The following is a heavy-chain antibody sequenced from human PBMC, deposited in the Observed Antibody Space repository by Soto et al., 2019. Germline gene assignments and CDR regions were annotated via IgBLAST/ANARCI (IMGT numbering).Heavy chain of an antibody. J-gene: IGHJ2*01. CDR1: GGTFSSHT. V-gene: IGHV1-69*08. CDR2: IIPALGTA. CDR3: ARPDFGDYWYFDL. Sequence: QDQLVQSGAEVKKPGSSVKVSCKASGGTFSSHTFSWVRQAPGQGLEWMGRIIPALGTATYAQKFQGRGTITADESATTVYMELNSLRSVDTAVYYCARPDFGDYWYFDLWGRGTLVTVSS. D-gene: IGHD4-17*01.